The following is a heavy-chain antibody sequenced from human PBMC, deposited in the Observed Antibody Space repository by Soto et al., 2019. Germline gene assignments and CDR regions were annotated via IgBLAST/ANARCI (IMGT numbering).Heavy chain of an antibody. CDR3: AKDRTYYDFWSGGGDV. CDR2: ISGSGGST. Sequence: EVQLLESGGGLVQPGGSLRLSCAASGFTFSSYAMSWVRQAPGKGLEWVSAISGSGGSTYYADSVKGRFTISRDNSKNTLYLQMNSLRAEDTAVYYCAKDRTYYDFWSGGGDVWGKGTTVTVSS. J-gene: IGHJ6*04. CDR1: GFTFSSYA. D-gene: IGHD3-3*01. V-gene: IGHV3-23*01.